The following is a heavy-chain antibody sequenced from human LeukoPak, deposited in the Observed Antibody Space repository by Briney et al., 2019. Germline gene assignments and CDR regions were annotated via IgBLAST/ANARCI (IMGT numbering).Heavy chain of an antibody. D-gene: IGHD3-10*01. Sequence: GASVTVSFQASGYMFTSYAIHWVREAPGQGLEWLGWISVYNGKTDYAEGLQGRVTITTDRSTNTAFMELRSLRSDDTAIYFCARGSGSPYYYYMDVWGKGTAVTVSS. V-gene: IGHV1-18*01. J-gene: IGHJ6*03. CDR1: GYMFTSYA. CDR3: ARGSGSPYYYYMDV. CDR2: ISVYNGKT.